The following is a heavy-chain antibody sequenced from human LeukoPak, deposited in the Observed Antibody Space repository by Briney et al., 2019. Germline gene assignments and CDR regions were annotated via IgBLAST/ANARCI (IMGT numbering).Heavy chain of an antibody. V-gene: IGHV4-34*01. CDR2: INHSGST. J-gene: IGHJ4*02. D-gene: IGHD2-15*01. CDR3: ARDDCSGGSCYSDY. CDR1: GGSISSYY. Sequence: SETLSLTCTVSGGSISSYYWSWIRQPPGKGLEWIGEINHSGSTNYNPSLKSRVTISVDTSKNQFSLKLSSVTAADTAVYYCARDDCSGGSCYSDYWGQGTLVTVSS.